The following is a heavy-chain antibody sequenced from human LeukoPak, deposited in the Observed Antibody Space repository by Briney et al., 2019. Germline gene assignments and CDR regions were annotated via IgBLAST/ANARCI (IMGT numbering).Heavy chain of an antibody. D-gene: IGHD5-18*01. J-gene: IGHJ4*02. Sequence: ASVKVSRKASGYTFTGYYMHWVRQAPGQGLEWMGWINPNSGGTNYAQKFQGRVTMTRDTSISTAYMELSRLRSDDTAVYYCARELDTAMADYFDYWGQGTLVTVSS. V-gene: IGHV1-2*02. CDR1: GYTFTGYY. CDR3: ARELDTAMADYFDY. CDR2: INPNSGGT.